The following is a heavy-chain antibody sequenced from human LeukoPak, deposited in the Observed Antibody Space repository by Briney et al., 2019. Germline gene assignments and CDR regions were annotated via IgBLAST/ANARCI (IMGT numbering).Heavy chain of an antibody. D-gene: IGHD2-2*01. CDR2: IIPIFGTA. Sequence: SVKVSCKASGGTFSSYAISWVRQAPGQGLEWMGGIIPIFGTANYAQKFLGRVTITTDESTSTAYMELSSLRSEDTAVYYCARSREPTSSTSCYSCYYYYMDVWGKGTTVTVSS. CDR3: ARSREPTSSTSCYSCYYYYMDV. J-gene: IGHJ6*03. V-gene: IGHV1-69*05. CDR1: GGTFSSYA.